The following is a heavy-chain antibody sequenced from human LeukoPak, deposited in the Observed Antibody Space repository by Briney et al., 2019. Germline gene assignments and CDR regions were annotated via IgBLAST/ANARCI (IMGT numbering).Heavy chain of an antibody. CDR1: GGSISSYY. J-gene: IGHJ6*03. V-gene: IGHV4-59*01. D-gene: IGHD3-10*01. CDR3: ARGSMVRGVTGLYYYYMDA. Sequence: SETLSLTCTVSGGSISSYYWSWIRQPPGKGLEWIGYIYYSGSTNYNPSLKSRVTISVDTSKNQFSLKLSSVTAADTAVYYCARGSMVRGVTGLYYYYMDAWGKGTTVTVSS. CDR2: IYYSGST.